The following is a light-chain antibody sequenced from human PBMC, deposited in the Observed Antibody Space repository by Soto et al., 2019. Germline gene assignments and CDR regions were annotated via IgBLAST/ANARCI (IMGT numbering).Light chain of an antibody. J-gene: IGLJ3*02. Sequence: SYELTQPPSVSLAPGETARITCGGNNIGSESVHWYQQKPGQAPVLVIYYDSARPSGIPERFSGSNSGNTATLTNSRVEAGDAADYDGQVWDGSSDQQVFGGGTKVTVL. CDR3: QVWDGSSDQQV. CDR1: NIGSES. CDR2: YDS. V-gene: IGLV3-21*04.